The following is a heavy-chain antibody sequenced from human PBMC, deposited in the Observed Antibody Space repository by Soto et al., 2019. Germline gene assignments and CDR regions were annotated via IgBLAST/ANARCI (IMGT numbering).Heavy chain of an antibody. J-gene: IGHJ3*02. Sequence: TVGSQRLSCAASGFTFSSYAMSWVRQAPGKGLEWVSAISGSGGSTYYADSVKGRFTISRDNSKNTLYLQMNSLRAEDTAVYYCAKAARLQLNNDAFDIWGQGTMVTV. CDR3: AKAARLQLNNDAFDI. V-gene: IGHV3-23*01. D-gene: IGHD5-12*01. CDR2: ISGSGGST. CDR1: GFTFSSYA.